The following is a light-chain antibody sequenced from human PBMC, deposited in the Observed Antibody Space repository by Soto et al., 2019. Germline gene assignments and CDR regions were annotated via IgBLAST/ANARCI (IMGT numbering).Light chain of an antibody. CDR3: QQYGSSPRT. V-gene: IGKV3-20*01. Sequence: EVMMTQSPATLPVSIGERATLSCRASQSIASNLAWYQQKPGQAPGLLIYGASSRATGIPDRFSGSGSGTDFTLTISRLEPEDFAVYYCQQYGSSPRTFGQGTKVDI. J-gene: IGKJ1*01. CDR2: GAS. CDR1: QSIASN.